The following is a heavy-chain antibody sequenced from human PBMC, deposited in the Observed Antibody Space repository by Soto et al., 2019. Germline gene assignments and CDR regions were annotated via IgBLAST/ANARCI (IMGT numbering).Heavy chain of an antibody. CDR1: GFTFSTYS. D-gene: IGHD3-22*01. CDR2: ISSSSSYI. CDR3: ARYDSSGYYWPYYYYGMDV. V-gene: IGHV3-21*01. J-gene: IGHJ6*02. Sequence: EVQLVESGGGLVKPGGSLRLSCAASGFTFSTYSMNWVRQAPGKGLEWVSSISSSSSYIYYADSVKDRFTISRDNAKNSLYLQMNSLRAEDTAVYYCARYDSSGYYWPYYYYGMDVWGQGTTVTVSS.